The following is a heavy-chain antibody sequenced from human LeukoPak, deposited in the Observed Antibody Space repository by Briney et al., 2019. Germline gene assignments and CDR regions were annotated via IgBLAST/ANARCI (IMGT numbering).Heavy chain of an antibody. CDR3: ARASPQWLVVFDFDY. V-gene: IGHV3-21*01. CDR1: GFTLSSYS. J-gene: IGHJ4*02. CDR2: ISSSSSYI. D-gene: IGHD6-19*01. Sequence: GGSLRLSCAASGFTLSSYSMNWVRQAPGKGLEWVSSISSSSSYIYYADSVKGRFTISRDNAKNSLYLQMNSLRAEDTAVYYCARASPQWLVVFDFDYWGQGTLVTVSS.